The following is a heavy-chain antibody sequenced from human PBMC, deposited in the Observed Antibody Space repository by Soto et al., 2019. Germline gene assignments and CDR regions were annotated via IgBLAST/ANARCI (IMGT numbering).Heavy chain of an antibody. Sequence: PGESLKISCKGSGYSFTSYWIGWVRQMPGKGLEWMGIIYPGDSDTRYSPSFQGQVTISADKSISTAYLQWSSLKASDTAMYYCARSIEYGSSWRNWFDPWGQGTLVTVSS. CDR1: GYSFTSYW. D-gene: IGHD6-13*01. CDR2: IYPGDSDT. CDR3: ARSIEYGSSWRNWFDP. J-gene: IGHJ5*02. V-gene: IGHV5-51*01.